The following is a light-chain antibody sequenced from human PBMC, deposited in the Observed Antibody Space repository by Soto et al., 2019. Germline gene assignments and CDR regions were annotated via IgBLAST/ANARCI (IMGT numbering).Light chain of an antibody. CDR2: DAS. J-gene: IGKJ2*01. CDR3: QQSYSTPPGT. CDR1: QSISNY. V-gene: IGKV1-39*01. Sequence: DIQMTQSPSSLSASVGDRVTITCRASQSISNYLNWYQQKPGKAPNLLIYDASSLQSGVPPRFSSSGSGTDFTLTISSLQPEDFATYYCQQSYSTPPGTFGQGIKVDIK.